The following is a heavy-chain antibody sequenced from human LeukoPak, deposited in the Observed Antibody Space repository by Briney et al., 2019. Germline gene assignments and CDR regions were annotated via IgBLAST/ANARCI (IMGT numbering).Heavy chain of an antibody. Sequence: ASVKVSCKTSGYTFSSYTITWVRQAPGKGLEWMGGFDPEDGETIYAQKFQGRVTMTEDTSTDTAYMELSSLRSEDTAVYYCATGGVVGAPTNWFDPWGQGTLVTVSS. D-gene: IGHD1-26*01. CDR1: GYTFSSYT. CDR2: FDPEDGET. CDR3: ATGGVVGAPTNWFDP. J-gene: IGHJ5*02. V-gene: IGHV1-24*01.